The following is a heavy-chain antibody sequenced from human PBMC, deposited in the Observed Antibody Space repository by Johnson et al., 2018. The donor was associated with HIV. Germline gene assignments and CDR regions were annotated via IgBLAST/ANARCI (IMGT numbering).Heavy chain of an antibody. J-gene: IGHJ3*02. Sequence: QAQLVESGGGVVQPGRSLRLSCAASGFTFSSYAMHWVRQAPGKGLEWVAVISYDGSNKYYADSVKGRFTISRDNSKNTLYLQMNSLRAEDTAVYYCARSYSNYDYDAFDIWGQGTMVTVSS. D-gene: IGHD4-11*01. CDR1: GFTFSSYA. CDR3: ARSYSNYDYDAFDI. CDR2: ISYDGSNK. V-gene: IGHV3-30*04.